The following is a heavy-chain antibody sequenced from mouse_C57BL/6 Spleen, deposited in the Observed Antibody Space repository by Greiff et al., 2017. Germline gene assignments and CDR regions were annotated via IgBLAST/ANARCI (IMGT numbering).Heavy chain of an antibody. CDR1: GFTFSSYG. CDR3: ARHDGSGHWYYFDY. V-gene: IGHV5-6*01. J-gene: IGHJ2*01. Sequence: EVQVVESGGDLVKPGGSLKLSCAASGFTFSSYGMSWVRQTPAKRLEWVATISSGGSYTYYPDSVKGRFTISRDNAKNTLYLQMSSLKSEDTAMYYCARHDGSGHWYYFDYWGQGTTLTVSS. D-gene: IGHD3-2*02. CDR2: ISSGGSYT.